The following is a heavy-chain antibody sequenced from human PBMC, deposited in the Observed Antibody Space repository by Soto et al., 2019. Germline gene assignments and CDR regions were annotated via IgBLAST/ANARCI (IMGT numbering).Heavy chain of an antibody. CDR3: ASVVAATRGPFDF. J-gene: IGHJ4*02. Sequence: QVQLQESGPGLVKPSQTLSLTCTVSGGSISSGDYYWSWIRQPPGKGLEWIGYIYYSGSTYYNPSLKIRVTIAVDTSKNPFSLKLSSVTAADTAVYYCASVVAATRGPFDFWGQGTLVTVSS. CDR1: GGSISSGDYY. D-gene: IGHD2-15*01. CDR2: IYYSGST. V-gene: IGHV4-30-4*01.